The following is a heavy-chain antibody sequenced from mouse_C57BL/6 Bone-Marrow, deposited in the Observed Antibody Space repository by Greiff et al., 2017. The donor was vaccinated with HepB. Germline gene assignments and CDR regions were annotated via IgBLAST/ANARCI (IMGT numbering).Heavy chain of an antibody. Sequence: EVQRVESGGGLVQPGGSMKLSCVASGFTFSNYWMNWVRQSPEKGLEWVAQIRLKSDNYATHYAESVKGRFTISRDDSKSSVYLQMNNLRAEDTGIYYCTGDGYYVAYWGQGTLVTVSA. CDR3: TGDGYYVAY. V-gene: IGHV6-3*01. CDR2: IRLKSDNYAT. J-gene: IGHJ3*01. CDR1: GFTFSNYW. D-gene: IGHD2-3*01.